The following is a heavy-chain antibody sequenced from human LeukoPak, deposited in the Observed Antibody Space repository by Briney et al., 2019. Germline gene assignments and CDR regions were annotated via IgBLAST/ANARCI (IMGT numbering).Heavy chain of an antibody. CDR3: ARHYDSSGYYPGWFDP. J-gene: IGHJ5*02. CDR1: GGSISSYY. Sequence: PSETLSLTCTVSGGSISSYYWSWIRQPPGKGLEWIGYIYYSGSTNYNPSLKSRVTISVDTSKNQFSLKLSSVTAADTAVYYCARHYDSSGYYPGWFDPWGQGTLVTVSS. D-gene: IGHD3-22*01. CDR2: IYYSGST. V-gene: IGHV4-59*08.